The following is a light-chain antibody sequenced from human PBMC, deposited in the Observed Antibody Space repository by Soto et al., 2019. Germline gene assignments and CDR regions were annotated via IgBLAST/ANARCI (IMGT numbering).Light chain of an antibody. V-gene: IGKV3-15*01. CDR2: GAS. Sequence: EIKMAQSPDTLSVSPGERATLSCRATQSISSKLAWYQQRPGQASRLLIYGASTRATGVPVRFRGGGSGTEFTLTISGLQSEDFAVYCCQQYDKWPPTFGGGTKVEIK. CDR1: QSISSK. CDR3: QQYDKWPPT. J-gene: IGKJ4*01.